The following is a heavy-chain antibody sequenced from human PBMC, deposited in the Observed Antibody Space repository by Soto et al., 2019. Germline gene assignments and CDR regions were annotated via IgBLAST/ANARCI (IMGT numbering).Heavy chain of an antibody. CDR1: GFTFSSYA. D-gene: IGHD3-22*01. V-gene: IGHV3-30*04. J-gene: IGHJ3*02. Sequence: GWSLRLSCAASGFTFSSYAMHWVRQAPGKGLEWVAVISYDGSNKYYADSVKGRFTISRDNSKNTLYLQMNSLRAEDTAVYYCARDLAGYDSSGYYYDAFDIWGQGTMVTVSS. CDR3: ARDLAGYDSSGYYYDAFDI. CDR2: ISYDGSNK.